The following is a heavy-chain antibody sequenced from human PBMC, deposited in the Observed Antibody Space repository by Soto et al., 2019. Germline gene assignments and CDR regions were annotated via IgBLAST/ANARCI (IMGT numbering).Heavy chain of an antibody. CDR2: ISYDGSNK. CDR3: ARDLHHGTLDI. CDR1: GFTFSSYA. V-gene: IGHV3-30-3*01. J-gene: IGHJ3*02. Sequence: QVQLVESGGGVVQPGRSLRLSCAASGFTFSSYAMHWVRQAPGKGLEWVAVISYDGSNKYYADSVKGRFTISRDNSKNTLYLKMNSLRAEDTAVYYCARDLHHGTLDIWGQGTMVTVSS.